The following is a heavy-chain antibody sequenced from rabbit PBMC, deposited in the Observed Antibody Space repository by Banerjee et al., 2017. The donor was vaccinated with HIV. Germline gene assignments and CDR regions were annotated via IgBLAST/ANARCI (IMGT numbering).Heavy chain of an antibody. CDR3: ARDLSNGWNFNF. J-gene: IGHJ4*01. D-gene: IGHD1-1*01. CDR2: GNT. V-gene: IGHV1S40*01. Sequence: GNTVYASWAKGRFTISKTSSTTVTLQMTSLTAADTATYFCARDLSNGWNFNFWGQGTLVTVS.